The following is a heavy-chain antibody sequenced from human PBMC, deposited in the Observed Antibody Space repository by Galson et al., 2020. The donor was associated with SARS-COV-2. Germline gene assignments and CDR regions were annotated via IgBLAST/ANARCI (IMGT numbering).Heavy chain of an antibody. CDR1: GFTFSNYA. D-gene: IGHD2-2*01. J-gene: IGHJ4*02. V-gene: IGHV3-23*01. CDR2: ISGIGYST. CDR3: TKELVASCSSASCPIGV. Sequence: GESLKISCAASGFTFSNYAMSWVRQAPGKGLEWVSTISGIGYSTYYADSVQGRFTISRDNSKSTLYLQMNSLKAEDTALYYCTKELVASCSSASCPIGVWGQGTLVTVSS.